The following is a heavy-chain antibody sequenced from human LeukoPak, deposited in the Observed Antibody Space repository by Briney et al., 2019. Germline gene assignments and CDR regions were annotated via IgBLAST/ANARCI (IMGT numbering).Heavy chain of an antibody. Sequence: SETLSLTCAVYGGSFSGYYWSWIRQPPGKGLEWIGETNHSGSTNYNPSLKSRVTISVDTSKNQFSLKLSSVTAADTAVYYCASHYYDSSGYYYFDYWGQGTLVTVSS. CDR3: ASHYYDSSGYYYFDY. J-gene: IGHJ4*02. CDR2: TNHSGST. V-gene: IGHV4-34*01. CDR1: GGSFSGYY. D-gene: IGHD3-22*01.